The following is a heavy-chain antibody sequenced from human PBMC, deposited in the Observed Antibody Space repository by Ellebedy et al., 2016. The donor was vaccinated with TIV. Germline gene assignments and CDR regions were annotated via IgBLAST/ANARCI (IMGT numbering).Heavy chain of an antibody. CDR1: GFTFSSHA. CDR3: AKSHDSSGYHYIGAFDI. D-gene: IGHD3-22*01. CDR2: ISAGGDST. Sequence: GGSLRLSCAASGFTFSSHAISWVRQTPGKGLEWVSGISAGGDSTYCVDSVKGRFTISRDNSKKTLYLQMNSLRAEDTAVYYCAKSHDSSGYHYIGAFDIWGQGTTVTVSS. V-gene: IGHV3-23*01. J-gene: IGHJ3*02.